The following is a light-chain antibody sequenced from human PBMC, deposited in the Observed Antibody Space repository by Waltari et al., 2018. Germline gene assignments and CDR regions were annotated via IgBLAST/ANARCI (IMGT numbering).Light chain of an antibody. CDR2: DVY. CDR1: STDVVGYNY. CDR3: SSYTSSSTLV. V-gene: IGLV2-14*01. J-gene: IGLJ2*01. Sequence: QSALTQPAPVSGSPGQSITISCTGSSTDVVGYNYVSWDQPHPGKVPKLLIYDVYKRPSGVYNRFSGSKSGNTASLTISGLQAEDEADYYCSSYTSSSTLVFGGGTKLTVL.